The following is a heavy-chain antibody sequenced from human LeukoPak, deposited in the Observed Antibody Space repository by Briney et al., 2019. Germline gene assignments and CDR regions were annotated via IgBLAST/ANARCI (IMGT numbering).Heavy chain of an antibody. V-gene: IGHV4-59*08. CDR1: GGSISSCY. CDR3: ARQGYDILTGYIDAFDI. D-gene: IGHD3-9*01. CDR2: ISYSGST. J-gene: IGHJ3*02. Sequence: PAETQSLTCTICGGSISSCYGSWIRQPPGKGLEWIGYISYSGSTNYNPSLKSRVTISIDTSKNQFSLKLRSVTAADTAIYYCARQGYDILTGYIDAFDIWGQGTMVTVSS.